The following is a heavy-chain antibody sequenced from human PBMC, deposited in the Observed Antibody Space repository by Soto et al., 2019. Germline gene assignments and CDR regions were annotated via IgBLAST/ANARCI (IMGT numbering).Heavy chain of an antibody. CDR1: VFSVDTTYC. Sequence: QVQLVQSGAEVKKPGASVKVSCKASVFSVDTTYCIHWVRRAPGQGLEWMGSINPNNGDTNYAQEFQGRVTMTRDTSISTAYMEVSSLTSDDTAVYYWGSPRSGPSPDVGYWGHGTVVTVSS. D-gene: IGHD2-15*01. V-gene: IGHV1-2*02. CDR2: INPNNGDT. CDR3: GSPRSGPSPDVGY. J-gene: IGHJ4*01.